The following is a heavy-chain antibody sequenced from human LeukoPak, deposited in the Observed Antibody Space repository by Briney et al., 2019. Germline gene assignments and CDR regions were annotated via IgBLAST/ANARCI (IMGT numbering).Heavy chain of an antibody. V-gene: IGHV4-38-2*02. CDR1: GYSISSGYF. CDR3: ARGVIAAGGNDFDY. D-gene: IGHD6-13*01. J-gene: IGHJ4*02. CDR2: IHSGESP. Sequence: SETLSLTCTVSGYSISSGYFWGWIRQPPGKGLEWIAIIHSGESPYYSPSLKSRVTMSVDTSKNQLSLKVISVTAADTAVYYCARGVIAAGGNDFDYWGQGTLVTVSS.